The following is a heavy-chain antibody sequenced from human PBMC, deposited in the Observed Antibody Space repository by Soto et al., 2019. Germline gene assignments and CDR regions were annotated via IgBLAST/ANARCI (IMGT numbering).Heavy chain of an antibody. Sequence: GGSVRVSYADSGAPLSSNAISWVRQARGKGLEWVSAISGSGGSTYYADSVKGRFTISRDNSTNTQYLQMNSLRTEDTDVYYCAKYGVHLGELSLIVYYYYMDVWGQGTPVTVSS. CDR1: GAPLSSNA. J-gene: IGHJ6*03. CDR2: ISGSGGST. V-gene: IGHV3-23*01. CDR3: AKYGVHLGELSLIVYYYYMDV. D-gene: IGHD3-16*02.